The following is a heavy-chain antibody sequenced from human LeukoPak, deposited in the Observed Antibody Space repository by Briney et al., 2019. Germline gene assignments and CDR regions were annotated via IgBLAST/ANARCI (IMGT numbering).Heavy chain of an antibody. CDR1: GGSISSSSYY. CDR2: IYYSGST. CDR3: ARLALYYDYVWGSYRSNWFDP. J-gene: IGHJ5*02. V-gene: IGHV4-39*07. Sequence: SETLSLTCTVSGGSISSSSYYWGWIRQPPGKGLEWIGSIYYSGSTYYNPSLKSRVTISVDTSKNQFSLKLSSVTAADTAVYYCARLALYYDYVWGSYRSNWFDPWGQGTLVTVSS. D-gene: IGHD3-16*02.